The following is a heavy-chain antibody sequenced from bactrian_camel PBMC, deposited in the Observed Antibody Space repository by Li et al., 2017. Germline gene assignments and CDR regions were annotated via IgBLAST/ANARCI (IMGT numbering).Heavy chain of an antibody. Sequence: HVQLVESGGGLVQPGGSLRLSCAASGFTFSTYYMSWVRQAPGKGLEWVSSIYSDGSNTYYADSVKGRFTISRDNAKNTVYLQMNSLKSEDSALYYCATVAGTFDSDYARARAYVYWGQGTQVTVS. J-gene: IGHJ4*01. V-gene: IGHV3-2*01. CDR2: IYSDGSNT. CDR3: ATVAGTFDSDYARARAYVY. CDR1: GFTFSTYY. D-gene: IGHD4*01.